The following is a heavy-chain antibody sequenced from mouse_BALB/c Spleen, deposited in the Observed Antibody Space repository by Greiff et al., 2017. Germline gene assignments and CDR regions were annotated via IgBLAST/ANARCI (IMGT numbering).Heavy chain of an antibody. V-gene: IGHV1S81*02. CDR1: GYTFTSYW. Sequence: VQLQQPGAELVKPGASVKLSCKASGYTFTSYWMHWVKQRPGQGLEWIGEINPSNGRTNYNEKFKSKATLTVDKSASTAYMQLSSLTSEDSSVYYCATLRSFGYWGQGTLGTVSA. J-gene: IGHJ3*01. CDR2: INPSNGRT. D-gene: IGHD1-1*01. CDR3: ATLRSFGY.